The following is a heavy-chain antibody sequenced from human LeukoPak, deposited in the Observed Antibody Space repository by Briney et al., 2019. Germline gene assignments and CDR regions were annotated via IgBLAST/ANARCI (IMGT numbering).Heavy chain of an antibody. J-gene: IGHJ3*02. Sequence: GGSLRLSCAASGFTFSSYSMNWVRQAPGKGLEWVSSISSSSSYIYYADSVKGRFTISRDNAKNSLDLQMNSLRAEDTAVYYCARDSGNYLDAFDIWGQGTMVTVSS. CDR3: ARDSGNYLDAFDI. CDR2: ISSSSSYI. CDR1: GFTFSSYS. D-gene: IGHD1-26*01. V-gene: IGHV3-21*01.